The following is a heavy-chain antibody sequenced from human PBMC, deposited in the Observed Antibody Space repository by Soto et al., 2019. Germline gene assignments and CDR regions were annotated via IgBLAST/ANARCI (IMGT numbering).Heavy chain of an antibody. Sequence: EVQLVESGGGLVKPGGSLRLSCAASGFTFSNAWMSWFRQAPGKGLEWVGRIKSKTDGGTTDYAAPVKGRFTISRDDSKNTLYLQMNSLKTEDTAVYYCTTAQTDSGYGCWGQGTLVTVSS. CDR2: IKSKTDGGTT. D-gene: IGHD5-12*01. J-gene: IGHJ4*02. V-gene: IGHV3-15*01. CDR3: TTAQTDSGYGC. CDR1: GFTFSNAW.